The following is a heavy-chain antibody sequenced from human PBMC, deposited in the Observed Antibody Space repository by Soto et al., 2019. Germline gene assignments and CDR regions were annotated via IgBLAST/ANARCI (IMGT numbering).Heavy chain of an antibody. J-gene: IGHJ4*02. Sequence: SVKVSCKASGGTFSSYTISWVRQAPGQGLEWMGRIIPILGIANYAQKFQGRVTITADKSTSTAYMELSSLRSEDTAVYYCARDEIAPAGIAYWGKGSLVTVSS. CDR3: ARDEIAPAGIAY. V-gene: IGHV1-69*04. CDR1: GGTFSSYT. D-gene: IGHD6-13*01. CDR2: IIPILGIA.